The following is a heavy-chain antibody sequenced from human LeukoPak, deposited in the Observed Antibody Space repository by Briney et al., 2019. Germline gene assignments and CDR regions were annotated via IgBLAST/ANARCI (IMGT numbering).Heavy chain of an antibody. V-gene: IGHV3-21*01. CDR1: GFTFSTYA. J-gene: IGHJ4*02. Sequence: GGSLRLSCAASGFTFSTYAMSWVRQAPGKGLEWVSPISSSSSYIYYADSVKGRFTISRDNAKNSLYLQMNSLRAEDTAVYYCANQAGLYSSGWYGDYWGQGTLVTVSS. CDR2: ISSSSSYI. CDR3: ANQAGLYSSGWYGDY. D-gene: IGHD6-19*01.